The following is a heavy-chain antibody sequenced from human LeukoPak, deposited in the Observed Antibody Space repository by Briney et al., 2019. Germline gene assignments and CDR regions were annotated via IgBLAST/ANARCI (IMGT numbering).Heavy chain of an antibody. D-gene: IGHD2-2*01. CDR1: GFAVSSNY. CDR2: IYSGGST. Sequence: PGGSLRLSCAASGFAVSSNYMSWVRQAPGKGLEWVSVIYSGGSTYYADSMRGRFTISRDNSKNTLYLQMNSLRADDTAVYYCARGVPCSSTSCYYFDYWGQGTLVTVSS. V-gene: IGHV3-66*02. J-gene: IGHJ4*02. CDR3: ARGVPCSSTSCYYFDY.